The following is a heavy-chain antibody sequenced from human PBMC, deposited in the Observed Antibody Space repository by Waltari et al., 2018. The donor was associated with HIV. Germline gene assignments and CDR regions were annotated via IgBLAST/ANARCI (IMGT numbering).Heavy chain of an antibody. CDR3: AREPSRRYYFDY. J-gene: IGHJ4*02. D-gene: IGHD2-2*01. CDR2: SSSSIIYI. CDR1: GFTFSSYS. V-gene: IGHV3-21*01. Sequence: EVQLVESGGGLVKPGGSLRLSCAASGFTFSSYSMNWVRQAPGKGLGWFSSSSSSIIYISDADSVKGRFTISRDNAKNSLYLQMNSLRAEDTAVYYCAREPSRRYYFDYWGQGTLVIVSS.